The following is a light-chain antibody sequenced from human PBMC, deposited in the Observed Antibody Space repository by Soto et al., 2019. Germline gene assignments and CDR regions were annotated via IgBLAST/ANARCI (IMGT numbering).Light chain of an antibody. Sequence: QSVLTQPPSASGSPGQSVTISCTGTSSDVGGYNYVSWYQQHPGKAPKLMIYEVSNRPSRVSNRFSGSKSGNTASLTISGLQAEDEADYYCSSYTRSSTPYVYGTGTKVTVL. V-gene: IGLV2-14*01. J-gene: IGLJ1*01. CDR1: SSDVGGYNY. CDR3: SSYTRSSTPYV. CDR2: EVS.